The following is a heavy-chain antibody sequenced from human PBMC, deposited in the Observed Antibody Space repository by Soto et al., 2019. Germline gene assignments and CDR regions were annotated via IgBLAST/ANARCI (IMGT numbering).Heavy chain of an antibody. CDR2: ISGSGGST. D-gene: IGHD6-19*01. J-gene: IGHJ1*01. V-gene: IGHV3-23*01. Sequence: PCCSLGLSCACSGYTFSIYAMSWVRQAPGKGLEWVSAISGSGGSTHYADSVKGRFTISRDNSKNTLYLQMNSLRAEDTAVYYSSKRASTAEAGGPEYFQHWGQGTLVTVS. CDR3: SKRASTAEAGGPEYFQH. CDR1: GYTFSIYA.